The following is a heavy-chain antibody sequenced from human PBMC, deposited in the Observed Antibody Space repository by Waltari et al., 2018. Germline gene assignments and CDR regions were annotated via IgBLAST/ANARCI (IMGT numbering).Heavy chain of an antibody. D-gene: IGHD1-26*01. V-gene: IGHV4-61*02. J-gene: IGHJ4*02. CDR3: VRSAYCEGHSACNLVAH. CDR1: ADSITSRSYY. CDR2: FHTNVNT. Sequence: QVQLQESGPGLVAPSQTLSLTCTVSADSITSRSYYWGWIRQPAGKRLEWIGRFHTNVNTRYNPSLRSRVTISIDTSKNQFSLRLSSVTAADTAVYYCVRSAYCEGHSACNLVAHWGQGRLVTVSS.